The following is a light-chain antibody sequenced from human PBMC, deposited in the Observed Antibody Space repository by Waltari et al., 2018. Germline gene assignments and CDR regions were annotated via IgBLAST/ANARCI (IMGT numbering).Light chain of an antibody. V-gene: IGKV4-1*01. CDR2: CAS. CDR3: QQYYRSRT. J-gene: IGKJ1*01. CDR1: QSILYSSNDKNF. Sequence: DIVMTQSPDSLAVSLGERATINCKSSQSILYSSNDKNFLAWYQQKPGQPPKLLSYCASTRESGVPDRFSGSGSGTDFTLTISSLQAEDVAVYYCQQYYRSRTFGQGTKVEIK.